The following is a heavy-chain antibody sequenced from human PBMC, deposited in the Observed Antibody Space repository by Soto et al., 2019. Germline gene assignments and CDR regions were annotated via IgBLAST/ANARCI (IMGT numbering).Heavy chain of an antibody. Sequence: AGGSLRLSCAASGFTFSSYAMNWVRQAPGKGLEWVSAMSGTGGSTYYADSVKGRFTISRDNSKNTLYLQMNSLRVEDTAVFYCAKAGFSSGWSPSYFDYWGQGTLVTVSS. CDR2: MSGTGGST. D-gene: IGHD6-19*01. CDR1: GFTFSSYA. J-gene: IGHJ4*02. CDR3: AKAGFSSGWSPSYFDY. V-gene: IGHV3-23*01.